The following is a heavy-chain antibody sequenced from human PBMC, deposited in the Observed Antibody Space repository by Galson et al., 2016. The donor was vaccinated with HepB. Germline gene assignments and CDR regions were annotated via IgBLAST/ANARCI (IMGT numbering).Heavy chain of an antibody. CDR3: AREGYDYDNSFFRSENPFDI. J-gene: IGHJ3*02. D-gene: IGHD3-22*01. CDR1: GFTFSSYW. CDR2: ISSDGNTT. Sequence: SLRLSCAASGFTFSSYWMHWVRQAPGKGLVWVSGISSDGNTTNYADSVKGRFTISRDNSKNTLYLQMNSLRAEDTAVYYCAREGYDYDNSFFRSENPFDIWGQGPMVTVSS. V-gene: IGHV3-74*01.